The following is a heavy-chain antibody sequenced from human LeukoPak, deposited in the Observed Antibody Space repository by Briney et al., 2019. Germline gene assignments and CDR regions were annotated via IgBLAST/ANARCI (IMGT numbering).Heavy chain of an antibody. CDR3: ARDGLRDYYGSGSYVFHYGMDV. J-gene: IGHJ6*02. Sequence: RSLRLSCAASGFTFSSYGMHWVRQAPGKGLEWVAVIWYDGSNKYYADSVKGRFTISRDNSKNTLYLQMNSLRAEDTAVYYCARDGLRDYYGSGSYVFHYGMDVWGQGTTVTVSS. CDR2: IWYDGSNK. D-gene: IGHD3-10*01. CDR1: GFTFSSYG. V-gene: IGHV3-33*01.